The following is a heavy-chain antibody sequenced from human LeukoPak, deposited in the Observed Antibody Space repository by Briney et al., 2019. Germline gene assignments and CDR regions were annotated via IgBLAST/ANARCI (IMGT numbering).Heavy chain of an antibody. D-gene: IGHD5-18*01. J-gene: IGHJ4*02. CDR2: IYYSGST. CDR3: AGVIFRPLWLDY. V-gene: IGHV4-59*12. CDR1: GGSISSYY. Sequence: SETLSLTCTVSGGSISSYYWSWIRQPPGKGLEWIGYIYYSGSTNYNPSLKSRVTISVDRSKNQFSLKLSSVTAADTAVYYCAGVIFRPLWLDYWGQGTLVTVSS.